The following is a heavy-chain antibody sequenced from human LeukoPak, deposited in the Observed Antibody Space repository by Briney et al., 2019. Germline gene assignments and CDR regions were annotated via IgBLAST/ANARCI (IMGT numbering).Heavy chain of an antibody. CDR3: ARDSPVNYDSSGYYLGYFDY. Sequence: PSETLSLTCTVSGGSISSYYWSWIRQPAGKGLEWIGRIYTSGSTNYNPSLKSRVTMSVDTSKNQFSLKLSSVTAADTAVYYCARDSPVNYDSSGYYLGYFDYWGQGTLVTVSS. D-gene: IGHD3-22*01. CDR1: GGSISSYY. J-gene: IGHJ4*02. V-gene: IGHV4-4*07. CDR2: IYTSGST.